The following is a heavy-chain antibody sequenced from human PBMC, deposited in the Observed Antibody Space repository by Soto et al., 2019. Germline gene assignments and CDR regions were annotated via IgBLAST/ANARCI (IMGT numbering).Heavy chain of an antibody. V-gene: IGHV1-69*01. CDR1: GGTFSSYA. CDR3: ARSQGSSTSLEIYYYLYYGMDV. D-gene: IGHD2-2*01. CDR2: IIPISGTA. J-gene: IGHJ6*02. Sequence: QVQLVQSGAEVKKPGSSVKVSCKASGGTFSSYAISWVRQAPGQGLEWMGGIIPISGTANYAQKFQGRVTITADESTSTAYMELSSLRSEDTAVYYCARSQGSSTSLEIYYYLYYGMDVWGQGTTVTVSS.